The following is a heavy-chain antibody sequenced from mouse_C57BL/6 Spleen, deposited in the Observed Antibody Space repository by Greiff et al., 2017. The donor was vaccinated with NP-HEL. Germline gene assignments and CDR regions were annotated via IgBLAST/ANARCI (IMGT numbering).Heavy chain of an antibody. CDR2: ISDGGSYT. CDR1: GFTFSSYA. V-gene: IGHV5-4*01. J-gene: IGHJ4*01. D-gene: IGHD1-1*01. CDR3: ARDWSYGSSYAMDY. Sequence: DVMLVESGGGLVKPGGSLKLSCAASGFTFSSYAMSWVRQTPEKRLEWVATISDGGSYTYYPDNVKGRFTISRDNAKNNLYLQMSHLKSEDTAMYYCARDWSYGSSYAMDYWGQGTSVTVSS.